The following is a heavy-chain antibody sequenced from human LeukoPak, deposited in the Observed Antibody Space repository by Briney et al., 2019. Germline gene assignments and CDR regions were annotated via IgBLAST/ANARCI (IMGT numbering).Heavy chain of an antibody. Sequence: SETLSLACVVSGVSITTDYWSWVRQPAGKGLEYIGRVHARGDSNYSPSLKSRVTMSVDTSKNLFSLNLDSVTAADTAVYYCARYHCPSGVCDGFDYWGQGTLVTVST. V-gene: IGHV4-4*07. CDR2: VHARGDS. CDR1: GVSITTDY. J-gene: IGHJ4*02. CDR3: ARYHCPSGVCDGFDY. D-gene: IGHD2-8*01.